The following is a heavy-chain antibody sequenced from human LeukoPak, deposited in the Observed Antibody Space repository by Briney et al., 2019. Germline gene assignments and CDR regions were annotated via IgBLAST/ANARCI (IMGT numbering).Heavy chain of an antibody. Sequence: PSETLSLTCTVSGYSISSGYYWGWIRQPPGKGLEWIGSIYHSGRTFYNPSLKSRVTISVDTSKNQFSLKLTSVTAADTAVYYCAGGKVTIFGVVTEFDYWGQGTLVTVSS. J-gene: IGHJ4*02. CDR3: AGGKVTIFGVVTEFDY. V-gene: IGHV4-38-2*02. CDR1: GYSISSGYY. CDR2: IYHSGRT. D-gene: IGHD3-3*01.